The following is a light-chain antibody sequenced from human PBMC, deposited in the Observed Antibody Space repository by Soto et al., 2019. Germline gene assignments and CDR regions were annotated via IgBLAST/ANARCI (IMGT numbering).Light chain of an antibody. CDR2: RNN. V-gene: IGLV1-47*01. CDR1: SSNIGSNY. Sequence: QSVLTQPPSASWTPGQSVTISCSGSSSNIGSNYVYWYQQLPGTAPKLLIYRNNQRPSGVPDRFSGSKSGTSASLAISGLRSEDEADYYCAAWDDSLSVVFGGGTKLTVL. J-gene: IGLJ2*01. CDR3: AAWDDSLSVV.